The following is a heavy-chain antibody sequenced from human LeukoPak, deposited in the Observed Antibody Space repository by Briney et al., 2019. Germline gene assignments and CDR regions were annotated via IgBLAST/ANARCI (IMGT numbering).Heavy chain of an antibody. Sequence: PGGPLRLSCAASGFTFSSYAMSWVRQAPGKGLEWVSAISGSGGSTYYADSVKGRFTISRDNSKNTLYLQMNSLRAEDTAVYYCAKAKSAMVRGAPNYYYYGMDVWGQGTTVTVSS. D-gene: IGHD3-10*01. J-gene: IGHJ6*02. V-gene: IGHV3-23*01. CDR1: GFTFSSYA. CDR2: ISGSGGST. CDR3: AKAKSAMVRGAPNYYYYGMDV.